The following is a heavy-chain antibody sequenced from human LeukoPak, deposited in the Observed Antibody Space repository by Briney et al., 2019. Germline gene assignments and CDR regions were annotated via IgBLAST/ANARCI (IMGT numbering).Heavy chain of an antibody. CDR1: GFTFDEYA. CDR3: ATSYDMGWLIGY. J-gene: IGHJ4*02. V-gene: IGHV3-9*01. CDR2: INWNSGSR. Sequence: GGSLRLSCAASGFTFDEYAMHWVRQAPGKGLEWVSGINWNSGSRGYADSVKGRFTISRDNGKSSLYLQMNSLRAEDTALYYCATSYDMGWLIGYWGQGTLVTVSS. D-gene: IGHD3/OR15-3a*01.